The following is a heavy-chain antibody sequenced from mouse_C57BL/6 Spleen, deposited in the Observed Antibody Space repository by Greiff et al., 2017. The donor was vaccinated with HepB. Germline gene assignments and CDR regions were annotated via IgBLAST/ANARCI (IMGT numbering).Heavy chain of an antibody. CDR3: ARRYDGPLDY. CDR1: GFTFSDYG. D-gene: IGHD2-3*01. V-gene: IGHV5-17*01. J-gene: IGHJ2*01. Sequence: EVQVVESGGGLVKPGGSLKLSCAASGFTFSDYGMHWVRQAPEKGLEWVAYISSGSSTIYYADTVKGRFTISRDNAKNTLFLQMTSLRSEDTAMFYWARRYDGPLDYWGQGTTLTVSS. CDR2: ISSGSSTI.